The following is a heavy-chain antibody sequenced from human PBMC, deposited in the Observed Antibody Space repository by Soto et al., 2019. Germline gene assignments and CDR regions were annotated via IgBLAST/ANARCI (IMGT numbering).Heavy chain of an antibody. D-gene: IGHD1-1*01. CDR1: GFTFSSYA. Sequence: EVQLLESGGGLVQPGGSLRLSCAASGFTFSSYAMSWVRQAPGKVLEWVSAISGSGGSTYYADSVKGRFTISRDNSKNTLYLPRNSLSASDTAVYYGAQDVGILQQCFRDVWGKGTAVTVAS. J-gene: IGHJ6*04. V-gene: IGHV3-23*01. CDR3: AQDVGILQQCFRDV. CDR2: ISGSGGST.